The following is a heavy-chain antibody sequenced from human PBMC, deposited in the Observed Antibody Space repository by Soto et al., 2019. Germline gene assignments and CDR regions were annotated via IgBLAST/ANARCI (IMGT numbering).Heavy chain of an antibody. CDR2: IRSKAYGGTT. CDR1: GFTFGDNA. D-gene: IGHD3-10*01. CDR3: TTAPEVLLWFGGPD. V-gene: IGHV3-49*03. J-gene: IGHJ4*02. Sequence: EVQLVESGGGLVQPGRSLRLSCTASGFTFGDNAISWFRQAPGKGLEWVGFIRSKAYGGTTEYAASVKGRFTISRDDSKRSAYLQMNSLKTEDTAVYYCTTAPEVLLWFGGPDWGQGTLVTVSS.